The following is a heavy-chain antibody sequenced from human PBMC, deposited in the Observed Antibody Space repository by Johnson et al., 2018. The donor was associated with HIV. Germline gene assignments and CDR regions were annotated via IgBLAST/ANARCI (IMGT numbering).Heavy chain of an antibody. CDR3: AKDSNRWELLQDAFDI. J-gene: IGHJ3*02. V-gene: IGHV3-11*04. D-gene: IGHD1-26*01. CDR1: RFTFSDYY. CDR2: ISSSGSTI. Sequence: QVQLVESGGGWVKPGGSLRLSCAASRFTFSDYYMTWIRQAPGKGLEWVSYISSSGSTIYYADSVKGRFTISRDNSKNTLYLQMNSLRAEDTAVYYCAKDSNRWELLQDAFDIWGQGTMVTVSS.